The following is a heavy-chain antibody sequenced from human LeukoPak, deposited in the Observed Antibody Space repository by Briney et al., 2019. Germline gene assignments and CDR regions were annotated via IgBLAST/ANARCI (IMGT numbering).Heavy chain of an antibody. CDR2: ISGSGGST. CDR1: GFTFSSYG. CDR3: ARRSRDGWYFDY. D-gene: IGHD5-24*01. Sequence: GGSLRLSCAASGFTFSSYGMSWVRQAPGKGLEWVSAISGSGGSTYYADSVKGRFTISRDNSKNTLYLQMNSLRAEDTAVYYCARRSRDGWYFDYWGQGTLVTVSS. V-gene: IGHV3-23*01. J-gene: IGHJ4*02.